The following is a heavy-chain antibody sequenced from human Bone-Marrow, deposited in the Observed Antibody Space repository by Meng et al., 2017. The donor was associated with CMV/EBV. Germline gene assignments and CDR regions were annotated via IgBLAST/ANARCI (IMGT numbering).Heavy chain of an antibody. D-gene: IGHD1-7*01. CDR3: ARGSLTGTRDYYYGMDV. CDR2: IYHSGST. CDR1: GYSISSGYY. Sequence: SETLSLTCTVSGYSISSGYYWGWIRQPPGKGLEWIGSIYHSGSTYYNPSLKSRVTISVDTSKNQFSLKLSSVTAADTAVYYCARGSLTGTRDYYYGMDVWGQWTTVTVSS. V-gene: IGHV4-38-2*02. J-gene: IGHJ6*02.